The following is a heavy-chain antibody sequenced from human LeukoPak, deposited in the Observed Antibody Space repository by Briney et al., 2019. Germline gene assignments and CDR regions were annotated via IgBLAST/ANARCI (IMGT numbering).Heavy chain of an antibody. CDR1: GGSFSGYY. CDR3: ARGNARYYDVLTGYLH. V-gene: IGHV4-34*01. J-gene: IGHJ4*02. Sequence: SETLSLTCAVYGGSFSGYYWSWIRQPPGEGLEWIGEINHSRSTNYNPSLKSRVTISIDTSKDQFSLKLSSVTAADTAVYYCARGNARYYDVLTGYLHWGQGTLVTVSS. D-gene: IGHD3-9*01. CDR2: INHSRST.